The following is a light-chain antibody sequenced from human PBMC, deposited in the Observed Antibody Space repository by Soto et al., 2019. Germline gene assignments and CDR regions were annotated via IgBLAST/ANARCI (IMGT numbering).Light chain of an antibody. CDR3: SSYTSNISYV. J-gene: IGLJ1*01. Sequence: QSALTQPASVSGSPGQSITISCTGTSSDVGGYKYVSWYQQHPGKAPKLMIYDVSNRPSGVSNRFSGSKSGNTASLTISGLQAEDEADYYCSSYTSNISYVFGTGTKLTVL. V-gene: IGLV2-14*03. CDR1: SSDVGGYKY. CDR2: DVS.